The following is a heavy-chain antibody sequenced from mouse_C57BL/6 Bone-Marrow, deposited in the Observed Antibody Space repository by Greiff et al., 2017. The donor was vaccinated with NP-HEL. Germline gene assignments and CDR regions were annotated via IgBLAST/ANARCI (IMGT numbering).Heavy chain of an antibody. CDR1: GFTFSSYA. CDR3: ARRENWVFAY. D-gene: IGHD4-1*01. Sequence: EVNVVESGGGLVKPGGSLKLSCAASGFTFSSYAMSWVRQTPEKRLEWVATISDGGSYTYYPDNVKGRFTISRDNAKNNLYLQMSHLKSEDTAMYYCARRENWVFAYWGQVTLVTVSA. CDR2: ISDGGSYT. V-gene: IGHV5-4*03. J-gene: IGHJ3*01.